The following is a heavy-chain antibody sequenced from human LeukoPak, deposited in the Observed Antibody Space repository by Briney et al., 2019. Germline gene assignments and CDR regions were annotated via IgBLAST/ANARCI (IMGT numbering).Heavy chain of an antibody. CDR2: IYYSGST. Sequence: SETLSLTCTVSGGSISSYYWSWIRQPPGKGLEWIGYIYYSGSTNYNPSLKSRVTISVDTSKNQFSLKLSSVTAADTAVYYCADWSVKDAFDIWGQGTMVTVSS. D-gene: IGHD3-9*01. CDR3: ADWSVKDAFDI. J-gene: IGHJ3*02. CDR1: GGSISSYY. V-gene: IGHV4-59*08.